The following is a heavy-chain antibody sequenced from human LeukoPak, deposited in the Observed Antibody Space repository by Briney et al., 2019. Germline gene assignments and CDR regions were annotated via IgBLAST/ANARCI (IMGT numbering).Heavy chain of an antibody. V-gene: IGHV1-69*05. Sequence: ASVKVSCKVSGGSFRCSTFAWVRQAPGRGLEWMGGTIPIFGAPNYALEFQGRATITTDESTSTVYMELSSLTSEDTAIYYCARGPLHVALSSGSLKWLDPWGQGSLVTVSS. CDR2: TIPIFGAP. D-gene: IGHD5-12*01. J-gene: IGHJ5*02. CDR3: ARGPLHVALSSGSLKWLDP. CDR1: GGSFRCST.